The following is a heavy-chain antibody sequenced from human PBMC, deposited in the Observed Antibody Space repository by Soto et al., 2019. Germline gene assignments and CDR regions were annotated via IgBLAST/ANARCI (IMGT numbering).Heavy chain of an antibody. V-gene: IGHV4-59*08. Sequence: SETLSLTCTVSGGSFRTDYWSWIRQPPGKGLEWIGYIYYSGSTNYNPSLKSRVTISVDTSKNQFSLKLSSVTAADTAVYYCARLLLRRNWNDALFDYWGQGTLVTVSS. CDR3: ARLLLRRNWNDALFDY. J-gene: IGHJ4*02. CDR1: GGSFRTDY. D-gene: IGHD1-1*01. CDR2: IYYSGST.